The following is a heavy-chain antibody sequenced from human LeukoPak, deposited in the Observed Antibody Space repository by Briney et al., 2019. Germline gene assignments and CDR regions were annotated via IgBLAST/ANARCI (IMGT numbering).Heavy chain of an antibody. CDR2: IYYSGST. V-gene: IGHV4-59*01. J-gene: IGHJ4*02. Sequence: SETLSLTCTVSGGSISSYYWSWIRQPPGKGLEWIGYIYYSGSTNYNPSLKSRVTISVDTSKNQFSLKLSSVTAADTAVYYCARDAYYDSSGYQWDYWGQGTLVTVSS. D-gene: IGHD3-22*01. CDR1: GGSISSYY. CDR3: ARDAYYDSSGYQWDY.